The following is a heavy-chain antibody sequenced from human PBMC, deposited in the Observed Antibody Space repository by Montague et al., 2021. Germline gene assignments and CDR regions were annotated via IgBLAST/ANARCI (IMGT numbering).Heavy chain of an antibody. D-gene: IGHD3-9*01. Sequence: SLRLSCAASGFTFSSYAMHWVRQAPGKGLEWVSVISFDGSNKYYADSVKGRFTISRDNSKNTLFLQMNSLRAEDTASYFCARVLRSIDGTRAGFDYWGQGTLVTVSS. J-gene: IGHJ4*02. CDR2: ISFDGSNK. CDR3: ARVLRSIDGTRAGFDY. CDR1: GFTFSSYA. V-gene: IGHV3-30-3*01.